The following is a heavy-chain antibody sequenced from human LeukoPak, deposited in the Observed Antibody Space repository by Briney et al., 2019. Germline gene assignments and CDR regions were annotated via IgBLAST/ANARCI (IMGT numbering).Heavy chain of an antibody. D-gene: IGHD1-26*01. Sequence: GGSLRLSCLTSGFTLSTNAMSWVRQAPGKGLEWISGISGSGASTYYADSVKGRFTISRDDSRNTLYLQMNSLRGDDTAVYYCAKDVGKWESLHFFDYWGQGALVTVSS. CDR3: AKDVGKWESLHFFDY. V-gene: IGHV3-23*01. J-gene: IGHJ4*02. CDR1: GFTLSTNA. CDR2: ISGSGAST.